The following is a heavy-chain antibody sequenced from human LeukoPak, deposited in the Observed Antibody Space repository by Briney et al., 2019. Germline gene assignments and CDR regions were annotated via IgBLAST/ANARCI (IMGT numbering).Heavy chain of an antibody. CDR1: GFTFSSDS. CDR3: ARGSTTEIGWNY. Sequence: GGSLRLSCTASGFTFSSDSMSWVRQAHESGLEWVSSISSRSDYIYYADSVKGRFTISRDNAKNSLFLQMNSLRAEDTAVYYCARGSTTEIGWNYWGQGTLVTVSS. CDR2: ISSRSDYI. D-gene: IGHD1-14*01. V-gene: IGHV3-21*01. J-gene: IGHJ4*02.